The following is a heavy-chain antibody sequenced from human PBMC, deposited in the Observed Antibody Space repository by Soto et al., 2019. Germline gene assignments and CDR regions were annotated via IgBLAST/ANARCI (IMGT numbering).Heavy chain of an antibody. V-gene: IGHV1-8*01. CDR3: ARAPPMVRGVISYGMDV. J-gene: IGHJ6*02. D-gene: IGHD3-10*01. Sequence: ASVKVSCKASGYTFTSYDINWVRQATGQGLEWMGWMNPNSGDTGYAQKFQGRVTMTRNTSISTAYMELSSLRSEDTAVYYCARAPPMVRGVISYGMDVWGQRTTVTVSS. CDR1: GYTFTSYD. CDR2: MNPNSGDT.